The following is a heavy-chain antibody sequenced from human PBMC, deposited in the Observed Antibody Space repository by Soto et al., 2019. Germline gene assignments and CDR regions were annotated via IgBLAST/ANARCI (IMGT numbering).Heavy chain of an antibody. CDR1: AGSISSGGYY. J-gene: IGHJ3*02. V-gene: IGHV4-31*03. CDR2: IYYSGST. CDR3: ARDQWHDSSGYYYAFDI. D-gene: IGHD3-22*01. Sequence: QVQLRESGPGLVKPSQTLSLTCTVSAGSISSGGYYWTWIRQHPGKGLEWIGYIYYSGSTYYNPSLKRRVTISVDTSKNQFSLKLSSVTAADTAVYYCARDQWHDSSGYYYAFDIWGQGTMVTVSS.